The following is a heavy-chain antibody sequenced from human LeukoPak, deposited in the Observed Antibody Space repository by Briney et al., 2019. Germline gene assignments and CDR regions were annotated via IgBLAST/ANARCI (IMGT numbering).Heavy chain of an antibody. J-gene: IGHJ4*02. D-gene: IGHD2-21*01. CDR3: ARIGPRGGVDY. CDR1: GFTYSSYS. Sequence: GGSLRLSCAASGFTYSSYSMNWVRQAPGKGLEWVSSISSSSSYIYYADSVKGRFTISRDNAKNSLYLQMNSLRAEDTAVYYCARIGPRGGVDYWGQGTLVTVSS. V-gene: IGHV3-21*01. CDR2: ISSSSSYI.